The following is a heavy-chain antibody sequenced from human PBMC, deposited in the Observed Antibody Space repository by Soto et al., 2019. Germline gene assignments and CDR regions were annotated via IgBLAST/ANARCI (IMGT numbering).Heavy chain of an antibody. J-gene: IGHJ3*01. CDR1: GGSISSYY. CDR3: AREPYSGYDLAAVEV. Sequence: SETLSLTCTVSGGSISSYYWSWIRQPPGKGLEWIGYIYYSGSTNYNPSLKSRVTISVDTSKNQFSLKLSSVTAADTAVYYCAREPYSGYDLAAVEVWGQGRSVTGSS. V-gene: IGHV4-59*01. CDR2: IYYSGST. D-gene: IGHD5-12*01.